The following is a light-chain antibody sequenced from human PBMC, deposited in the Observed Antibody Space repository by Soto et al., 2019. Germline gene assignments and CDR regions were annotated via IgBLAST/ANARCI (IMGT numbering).Light chain of an antibody. Sequence: QSALTQPASVSRAPGQSITISCTRTSSDVGGYNYVSWYQQHPGKAPKLMIYDVSNRPSGVSNRFSGSKSGNTASLTISGLQAEDDADYYCSSFTSSNTVIFGGGTKLTVL. V-gene: IGLV2-14*01. J-gene: IGLJ2*01. CDR2: DVS. CDR1: SSDVGGYNY. CDR3: SSFTSSNTVI.